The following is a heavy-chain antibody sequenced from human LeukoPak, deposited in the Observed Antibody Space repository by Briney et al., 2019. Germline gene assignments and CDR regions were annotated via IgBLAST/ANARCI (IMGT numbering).Heavy chain of an antibody. D-gene: IGHD3-22*01. Sequence: SSETLSLTCTVSSDSISNSAYHRGWIRQPPGRGLEWIGSIYYSRGTYYNPSLKNRVTISVDTSKNQFSLKLSPVTAADTAVFYCARLLVGVITTHSGDCWGQGTLVTVSS. CDR3: ARLLVGVITTHSGDC. J-gene: IGHJ4*02. CDR1: SDSISNSAYH. V-gene: IGHV4-39*01. CDR2: IYYSRGT.